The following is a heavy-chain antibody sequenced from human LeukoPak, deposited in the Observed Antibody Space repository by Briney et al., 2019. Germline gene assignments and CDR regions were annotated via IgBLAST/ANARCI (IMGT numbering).Heavy chain of an antibody. D-gene: IGHD3-10*01. CDR3: ARGGAGYYGSGSYIDY. Sequence: GGSLRLSCAASGFTFSSYSMNWVRQAPGKGLEWVSSISSSSSYIYYADSVKGRFTISRDNAKNSLYLQMNSLRAEDTALYHCARGGAGYYGSGSYIDYWGQGTLVTVSS. CDR1: GFTFSSYS. V-gene: IGHV3-21*04. J-gene: IGHJ4*02. CDR2: ISSSSSYI.